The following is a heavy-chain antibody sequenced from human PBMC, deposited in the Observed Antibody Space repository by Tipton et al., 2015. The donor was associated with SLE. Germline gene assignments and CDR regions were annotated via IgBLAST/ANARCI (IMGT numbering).Heavy chain of an antibody. D-gene: IGHD6-13*01. CDR3: ARGYCAAADEYYYYYGMDF. Sequence: TLSLTCTVSGGSLSSYYWGWIRQPAGKGLAWIGCIYTSGRTNYNPSLQSRVTMSIDTSKNQFSLKLSAVTAADTAVDYCARGYCAAADEYYYYYGMDFWGQGITVAVSS. CDR2: IYTSGRT. V-gene: IGHV4-4*07. CDR1: GGSLSSYY. J-gene: IGHJ6*02.